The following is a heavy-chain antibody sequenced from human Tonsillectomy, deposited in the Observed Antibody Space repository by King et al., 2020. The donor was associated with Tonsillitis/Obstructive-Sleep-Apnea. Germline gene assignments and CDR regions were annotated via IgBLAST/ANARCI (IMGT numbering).Heavy chain of an antibody. CDR1: GFTFSSYA. CDR2: ISGSGGST. Sequence: VQLVESGGGLVQPGGSLRLSCAASGFTFSSYAMSWVRQAPGKGLEWVSAISGSGGSTYYADSVKGRFTVSRDNSKNTLYLQMNSLRAEDTAVYYCAKASPLDYYASGSYYAFDVWGQGTMVTVSS. J-gene: IGHJ3*01. CDR3: AKASPLDYYASGSYYAFDV. V-gene: IGHV3-23*04. D-gene: IGHD3-10*01.